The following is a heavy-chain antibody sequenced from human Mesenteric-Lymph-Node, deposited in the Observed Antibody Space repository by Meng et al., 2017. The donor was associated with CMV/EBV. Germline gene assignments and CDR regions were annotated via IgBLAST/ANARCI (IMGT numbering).Heavy chain of an antibody. V-gene: IGHV4-34*01. CDR2: IDHSGRT. J-gene: IGHJ4*02. CDR1: GDSFSGESAFSVYF. Sequence: SETLSLTCAVYGDSFSGESAFSVYFWNWIRQPPGKGLEWIAQIDHSGRTKYNPSLKSRGTISVDTSRKQFSLRLTSVTATDTAVYYCARWAGDGHSAKPFDSWGQGTLVTVSS. D-gene: IGHD5-24*01. CDR3: ARWAGDGHSAKPFDS.